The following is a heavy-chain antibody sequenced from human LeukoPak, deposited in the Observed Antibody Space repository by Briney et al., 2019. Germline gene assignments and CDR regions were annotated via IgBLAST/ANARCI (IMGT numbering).Heavy chain of an antibody. V-gene: IGHV3-48*04. CDR3: VRDKDYGDSIDY. J-gene: IGHJ4*02. D-gene: IGHD4-17*01. CDR2: IDSSSSTR. Sequence: GGSLRLSCAASGFTFSSYNMNWVRQAPGKGLEWVSYIDSSSSTRYYAHSVKGRFTISRDNAKNSLYLQMNSLRAEDTAVYYCVRDKDYGDSIDYWGQGTLVTVSS. CDR1: GFTFSSYN.